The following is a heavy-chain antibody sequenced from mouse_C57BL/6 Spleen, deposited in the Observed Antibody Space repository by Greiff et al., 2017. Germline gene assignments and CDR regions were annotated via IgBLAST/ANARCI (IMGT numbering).Heavy chain of an antibody. CDR2: IDPSDSYT. J-gene: IGHJ4*01. CDR1: GYTFTSYW. D-gene: IGHD3-3*01. V-gene: IGHV1-69*01. Sequence: QVQLKQSGAELVMPGASVKLSCKASGYTFTSYWMHWVKQRPGPGLEWIGEIDPSDSYTNYNQKFKGKSTLTVDKSSSTAYMQLSSLTSEDSAVYYCARRGRYAMDYWGQGTSVTVSS. CDR3: ARRGRYAMDY.